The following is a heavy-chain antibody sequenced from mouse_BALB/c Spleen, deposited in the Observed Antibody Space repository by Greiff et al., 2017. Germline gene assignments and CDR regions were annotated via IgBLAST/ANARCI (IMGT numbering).Heavy chain of an antibody. CDR3: ARGARNFAY. Sequence: QVQLQQSGAELVRPGSSVKISCKASGYAFSSYWMNWVKQRPGQGLEWIGQIYPGDGDTNYNGKFKGKATLTADKYSSTAYMQLSSLTSEDSAVYFWARGARNFAYWGQGTLVTVSA. V-gene: IGHV1-80*01. CDR2: IYPGDGDT. J-gene: IGHJ3*01. CDR1: GYAFSSYW.